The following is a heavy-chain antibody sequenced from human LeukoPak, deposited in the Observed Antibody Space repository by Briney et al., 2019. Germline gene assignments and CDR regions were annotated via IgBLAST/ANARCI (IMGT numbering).Heavy chain of an antibody. Sequence: GGSLRLSCAASGFTFSSYSMNWVRQAPGKGLEWVSSIRSSANYINYADSVKGRFTISRDNAKNSLFLQMNSLRAEDTAVYYCAKINYDSSGYDDYWGQGTLVTVSS. CDR2: IRSSANYI. V-gene: IGHV3-21*04. D-gene: IGHD3-22*01. CDR3: AKINYDSSGYDDY. J-gene: IGHJ4*02. CDR1: GFTFSSYS.